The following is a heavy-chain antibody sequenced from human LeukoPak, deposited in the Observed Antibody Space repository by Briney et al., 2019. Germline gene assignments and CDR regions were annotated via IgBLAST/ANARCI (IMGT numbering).Heavy chain of an antibody. V-gene: IGHV4-4*09. Sequence: SETLSLTCTVSGGSISSYYWSWIRRPPGKGLEWIGYIYTSGSTNYNPSLKSRVTISLDTSKNHFSLNLSSVTAADTAMYYYARSGGWQSPFDYWGQGTLVTVSS. J-gene: IGHJ4*02. D-gene: IGHD6-19*01. CDR2: IYTSGST. CDR1: GGSISSYY. CDR3: ARSGGWQSPFDY.